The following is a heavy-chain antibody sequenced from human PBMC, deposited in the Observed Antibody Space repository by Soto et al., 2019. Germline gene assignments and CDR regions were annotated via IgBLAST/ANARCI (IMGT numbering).Heavy chain of an antibody. CDR2: INPSGGST. CDR3: ARDTIFGVVILYYYGMDV. D-gene: IGHD3-3*01. V-gene: IGHV1-46*01. CDR1: GYTFTSYY. J-gene: IGHJ6*02. Sequence: AASVKVSCKASGYTFTSYYMHWVRQAPGQGLEWMGIINPSGGSTSYAQKFQGRVTMTRDTSTSTVYMELSSLRSEDTAVYYCARDTIFGVVILYYYGMDVWGQGTTVTVSS.